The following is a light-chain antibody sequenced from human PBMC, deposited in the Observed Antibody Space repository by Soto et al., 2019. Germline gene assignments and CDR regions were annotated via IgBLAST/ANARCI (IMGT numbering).Light chain of an antibody. CDR3: QQYNNWPHT. CDR1: QSGSSN. CDR2: GAS. Sequence: EIVMTQSPAPLSFSPGERATLSCSASQSGSSNLAWYQQKPGQAPRLLIYGASTRATGIPARFSGSGSGTEFTLTISRLQAEDFAVCYCQQYNNWPHTFGGGTKVETK. V-gene: IGKV3-15*01. J-gene: IGKJ4*01.